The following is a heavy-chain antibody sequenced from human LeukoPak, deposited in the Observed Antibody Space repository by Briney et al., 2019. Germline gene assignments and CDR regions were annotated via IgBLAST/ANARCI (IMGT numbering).Heavy chain of an antibody. V-gene: IGHV1-2*02. CDR2: INPNSGGT. J-gene: IGHJ2*01. CDR3: ARGAAFTARTLNWYFDL. Sequence: ASVKVSCKASGYTFTGYYMHWVRQAPGQGLEWMGWINPNSGGTNYAQKFQGRVTMTRDTSISTAYMELSRLRSDDTAVYYCARGAAFTARTLNWYFDLWGRGTLVTVSS. CDR1: GYTFTGYY. D-gene: IGHD1-1*01.